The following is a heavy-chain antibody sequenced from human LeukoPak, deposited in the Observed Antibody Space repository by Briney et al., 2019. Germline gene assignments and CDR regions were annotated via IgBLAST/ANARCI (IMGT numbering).Heavy chain of an antibody. CDR3: ASPVSGSSGWYYNY. CDR2: INHSGST. Sequence: SETLSLTCAVYGGSFSGYYWSWIRQPPRKGLEWVGAINHSGSTNYNPSLKSRVPISVDTSKNQFSLKLSSVTAADTAVYYCASPVSGSSGWYYNYWGQGTLVTVSS. V-gene: IGHV4-34*01. J-gene: IGHJ4*02. D-gene: IGHD6-19*01. CDR1: GGSFSGYY.